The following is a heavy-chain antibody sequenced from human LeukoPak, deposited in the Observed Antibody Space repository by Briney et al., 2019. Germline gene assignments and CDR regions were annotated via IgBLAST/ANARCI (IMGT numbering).Heavy chain of an antibody. CDR1: EFTFSDYY. Sequence: GGSLRLSCAASEFTFSDYYMTWIRQAPEKGLEWVSYISSSGSTIYYADSVKGRFTVSRDNAKKSLYLQMNSLRAEDTAVYYCARKGGYSSGWYVYWGQGTLVTVSS. CDR3: ARKGGYSSGWYVY. V-gene: IGHV3-11*04. CDR2: ISSSGSTI. J-gene: IGHJ4*02. D-gene: IGHD6-19*01.